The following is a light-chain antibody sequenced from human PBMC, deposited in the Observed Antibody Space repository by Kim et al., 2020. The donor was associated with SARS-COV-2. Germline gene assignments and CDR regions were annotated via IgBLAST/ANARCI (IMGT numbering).Light chain of an antibody. CDR1: SSDVGRYNY. J-gene: IGLJ3*02. CDR2: GVT. V-gene: IGLV2-11*01. CDR3: CSYAGSYTLV. Sequence: QSALTQPRSVSGSPGQSVTISCTGTSSDVGRYNYVSWYQQHPGKAPKLMIYGVTKRPSGVPDRFSGSKSGNTASLTISGLQAVDEADYYCCSYAGSYTLVFGGGTQLTVL.